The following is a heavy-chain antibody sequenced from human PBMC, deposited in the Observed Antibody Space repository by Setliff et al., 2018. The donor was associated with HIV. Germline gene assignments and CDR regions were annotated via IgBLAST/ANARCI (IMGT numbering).Heavy chain of an antibody. J-gene: IGHJ4*02. CDR2: INHSGRT. CDR1: GGSFNGYF. Sequence: PSETLSLTCAVYGGSFNGYFWTWIRQPPGKGLEWIGEINHSGRTIQSPSLGSRVTISIDTSEKQFSLRLTSVTAADTAVYYCARGVRDNSGWSSYYFDYWGQGTLVTVSS. CDR3: ARGVRDNSGWSSYYFDY. D-gene: IGHD6-19*01. V-gene: IGHV4-34*01.